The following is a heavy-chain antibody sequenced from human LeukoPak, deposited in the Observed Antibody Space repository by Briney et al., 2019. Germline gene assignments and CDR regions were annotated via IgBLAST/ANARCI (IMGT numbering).Heavy chain of an antibody. Sequence: SETLSLTCTVSGGSISSYHWSWIRQPPGKGLECIGYIYYSGSTHYNPSLKSRVTISVDTSKNQFSLKLSSVTAADTAVYYCARGHRGVPAVMDYYYYMDVWGKGTTVTVSS. V-gene: IGHV4-59*08. CDR1: GGSISSYH. J-gene: IGHJ6*03. CDR2: IYYSGST. D-gene: IGHD2-2*01. CDR3: ARGHRGVPAVMDYYYYMDV.